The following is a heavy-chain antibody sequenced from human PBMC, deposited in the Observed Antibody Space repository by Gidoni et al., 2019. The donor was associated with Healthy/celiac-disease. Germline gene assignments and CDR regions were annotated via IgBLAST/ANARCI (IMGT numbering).Heavy chain of an antibody. V-gene: IGHV4-61*02. D-gene: IGHD1-26*01. CDR2: IYTSGST. J-gene: IGHJ6*02. CDR1: GGSISSGSYY. Sequence: RTVSGGSISSGSYYWSWIRQPAGKGLEWIGRIYTSGSTNYNPSLKSRVTISVDTSKNQFSLKLSSVTAADTAVYYCARDHDLSREYYYYGMDVWGQGTTVTVSS. CDR3: ARDHDLSREYYYYGMDV.